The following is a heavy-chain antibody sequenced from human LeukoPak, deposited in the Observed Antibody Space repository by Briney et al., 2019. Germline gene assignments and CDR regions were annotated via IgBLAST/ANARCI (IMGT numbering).Heavy chain of an antibody. CDR3: ARGPSHGHWGYSSSWYDY. D-gene: IGHD6-13*01. CDR2: ISAYNGNT. CDR1: GYTFTSYG. J-gene: IGHJ4*02. Sequence: GASVKVSCKASGYTFTSYGISWVRQAPGQGLEWMGWISAYNGNTNYAQKLQGRVTMTTDTSTSTAYMELRSLRSDDTAVYYCARGPSHGHWGYSSSWYDYWGQGTLVTVSS. V-gene: IGHV1-18*01.